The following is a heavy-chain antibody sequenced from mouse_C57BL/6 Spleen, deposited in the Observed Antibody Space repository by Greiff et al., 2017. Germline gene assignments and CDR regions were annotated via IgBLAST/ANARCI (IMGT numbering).Heavy chain of an antibody. CDR1: GYAFSSSW. D-gene: IGHD1-1*01. J-gene: IGHJ4*01. CDR3: ARDYYGSSYDYAMDY. CDR2: IYPGDGDT. Sequence: QVQLKQSGPELVKPGASVKISCKASGYAFSSSWMNWVKQRPGKGLEWIGRIYPGDGDTNYNGKFKGKATLTADKSSSTAYMQLSSRTCEDSAVYFCARDYYGSSYDYAMDYWGQGTSVTVSS. V-gene: IGHV1-82*01.